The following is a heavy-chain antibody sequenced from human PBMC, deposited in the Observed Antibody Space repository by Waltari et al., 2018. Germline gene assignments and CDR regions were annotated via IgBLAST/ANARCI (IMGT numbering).Heavy chain of an antibody. CDR1: GYTFPSDD. V-gene: IGHV1-8*01. CDR3: ARGHFWSGYYIGDY. CDR2: INPNSGNT. J-gene: IGHJ4*02. Sequence: QVQLVQSGAEVTKPGASVKVYCKASGYTFPSDDINWVRQATGQGLEWIGWINPNSGNTGYAQKFQGRVTMTRDTSISTAYMELSSLRSEDTAVYYCARGHFWSGYYIGDYWGQGTLVTVSS. D-gene: IGHD3-3*02.